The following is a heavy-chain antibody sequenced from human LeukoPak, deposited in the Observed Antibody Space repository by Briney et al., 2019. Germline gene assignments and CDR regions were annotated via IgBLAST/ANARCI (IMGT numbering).Heavy chain of an antibody. J-gene: IGHJ5*02. V-gene: IGHV3-21*01. Sequence: PGGSLRLSCAASGFIFSNSAMNWVRQAPGKGLEWVSSISSSGSHIYYADSVKGRFTISRDNAKNSLYLQMNSLRAEDTAVYYCAGYNWFDPWGQGTLVTVSS. CDR1: GFIFSNSA. CDR3: AGYNWFDP. CDR2: ISSSGSHI.